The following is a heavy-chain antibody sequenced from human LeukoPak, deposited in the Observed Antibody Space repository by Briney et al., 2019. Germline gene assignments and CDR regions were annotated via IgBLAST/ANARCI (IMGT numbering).Heavy chain of an antibody. D-gene: IGHD5-24*01. Sequence: SVKVSCKASGYTFTGYYMHWVRQAPGQGLEWMGWINPNSGGTNYAQKFQGRVTMTRDTSISTAYMELSRLRSDDTAVYHYAREGFEMATMDSWGQGTLVTVSS. CDR3: AREGFEMATMDS. J-gene: IGHJ4*02. CDR2: INPNSGGT. CDR1: GYTFTGYY. V-gene: IGHV1-2*02.